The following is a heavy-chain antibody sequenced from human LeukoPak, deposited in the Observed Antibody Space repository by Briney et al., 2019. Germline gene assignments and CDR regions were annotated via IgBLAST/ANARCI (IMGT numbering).Heavy chain of an antibody. D-gene: IGHD1-7*01. CDR1: GASISTYY. CDR2: IYNSGTT. CDR3: ATARQLRV. Sequence: SETLSLTCTVSGASISTYYWSWIRQPAGKGLEWIGPIYNSGTTNSNSSLKSRVTISVDEPKNQFSLRLTTVTAAATAVYYCATARQLRVWGQGTLVTVSS. V-gene: IGHV4-4*07. J-gene: IGHJ4*02.